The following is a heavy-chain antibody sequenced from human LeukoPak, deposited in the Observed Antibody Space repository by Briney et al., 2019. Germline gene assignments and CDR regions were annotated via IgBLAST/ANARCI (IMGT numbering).Heavy chain of an antibody. CDR3: VKESPSTAAAGRWECFDY. D-gene: IGHD6-13*01. J-gene: IGHJ4*02. CDR2: ISGSGGST. Sequence: GGSLRLSCAASGFTFSSYAMSWVRQAPGKGLEWVSTISGSGGSTYFAEGRFTISRDNSKNTLYLHINSLRAEDTAVYYCVKESPSTAAAGRWECFDYWGQGTLVTVSS. CDR1: GFTFSSYA. V-gene: IGHV3-23*01.